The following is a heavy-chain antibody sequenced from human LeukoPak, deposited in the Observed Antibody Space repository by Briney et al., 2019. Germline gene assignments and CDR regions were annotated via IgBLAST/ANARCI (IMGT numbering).Heavy chain of an antibody. CDR3: ARAHCSSTSCDRGDWFDP. CDR1: GGTFSSYA. V-gene: IGHV1-69*05. Sequence: SVKVSCKASGGTFSSYAISWVRQAPGQGLEWMGGIIPIFGTANYAQKFQGRVTITTDESTSTAYMELSSLRSEDTAVYYCARAHCSSTSCDRGDWFDPWAREPWSPSPQ. J-gene: IGHJ5*02. D-gene: IGHD2-2*01. CDR2: IIPIFGTA.